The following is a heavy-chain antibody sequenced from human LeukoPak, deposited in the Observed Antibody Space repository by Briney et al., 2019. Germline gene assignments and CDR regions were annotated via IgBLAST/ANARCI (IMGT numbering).Heavy chain of an antibody. CDR3: ARDSYDLYYFDY. J-gene: IGHJ4*02. D-gene: IGHD3-3*01. CDR2: INWNGGST. Sequence: GGSLRLSCAASGFTFDDYGMSWVRQAPGKGLEWVSGINWNGGSTGYADSVKGRFTISRDNAKNSLYLRMNSLRAEDTALYYCARDSYDLYYFDYWGQGTLVTVSS. V-gene: IGHV3-20*04. CDR1: GFTFDDYG.